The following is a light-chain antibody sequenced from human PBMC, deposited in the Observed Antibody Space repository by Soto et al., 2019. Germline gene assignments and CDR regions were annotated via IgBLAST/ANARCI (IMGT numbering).Light chain of an antibody. J-gene: IGLJ1*01. CDR1: SSDVGGYNY. CDR3: CSYAGSYSYV. Sequence: QSALTQPRSVYGSPGQSVTISCTRTSSDVGGYNYVSWYQQHPGKAPKLMIYDVSKRPSGVPDRFSGSKSGNTASLTISGLQAEDEADYYCCSYAGSYSYVFGTGTEVTVL. CDR2: DVS. V-gene: IGLV2-11*01.